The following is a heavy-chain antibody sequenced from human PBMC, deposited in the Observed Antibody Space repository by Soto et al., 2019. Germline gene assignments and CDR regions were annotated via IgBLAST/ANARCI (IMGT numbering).Heavy chain of an antibody. Sequence: QVQLVQSGAEVKKPGSSVKVSCKASGGTFSSYAISWVRQAPGQGLEWMGGIIPIFGTANYAQKFQGRVTITADESTRTAYMELSSLRSEDTAVYYCARGGYSSSWYRYYGMDVWGQGTTVTVSS. J-gene: IGHJ6*02. CDR2: IIPIFGTA. D-gene: IGHD6-13*01. CDR1: GGTFSSYA. CDR3: ARGGYSSSWYRYYGMDV. V-gene: IGHV1-69*01.